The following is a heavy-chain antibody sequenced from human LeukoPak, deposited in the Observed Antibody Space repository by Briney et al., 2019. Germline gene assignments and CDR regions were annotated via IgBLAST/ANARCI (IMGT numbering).Heavy chain of an antibody. Sequence: SETLSLTCTVSGGSISGYYWSWIRQPPGEGLEWIGYIYYSGSTNYNPSLKSRVTISVDTSKNQFSLRLSSVTAADTAVYYCARNYHNWFDPWGLGTLVTVSS. J-gene: IGHJ5*02. V-gene: IGHV4-59*08. CDR1: GGSISGYY. CDR2: IYYSGST. CDR3: ARNYHNWFDP. D-gene: IGHD5-24*01.